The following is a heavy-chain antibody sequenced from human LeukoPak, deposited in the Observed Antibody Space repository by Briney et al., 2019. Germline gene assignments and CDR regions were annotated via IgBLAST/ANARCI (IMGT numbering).Heavy chain of an antibody. D-gene: IGHD6-19*01. V-gene: IGHV4-4*07. CDR3: ARDKYSSGWYGHDY. J-gene: IGHJ4*02. CDR2: IHTSGST. CDR1: GGSISNYY. Sequence: SETLSLTCTVSGGSISNYYWSCIRQPAGKGLEWIGRIHTSGSTNYNPSLKSRVTMSVDTSKNQFSLKLSSVTAADTAVYYCARDKYSSGWYGHDYWGRGTLVTVSS.